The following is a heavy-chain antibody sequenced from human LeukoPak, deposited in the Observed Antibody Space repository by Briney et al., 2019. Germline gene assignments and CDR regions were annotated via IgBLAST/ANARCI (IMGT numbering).Heavy chain of an antibody. V-gene: IGHV3-23*01. J-gene: IGHJ4*02. D-gene: IGHD6-6*01. CDR1: GSTFSSYA. CDR3: AKDGSSSPYYFDY. CDR2: ISAGGGAT. Sequence: GGSLRLSCAASGSTFSSYAMSWVRQAPGKGPEWVSAISAGGGATYYADSVKGRFTISRDNSKNTLYLQMNSLRAEDTAIYYCAKDGSSSPYYFDYWGRGTLVTVSS.